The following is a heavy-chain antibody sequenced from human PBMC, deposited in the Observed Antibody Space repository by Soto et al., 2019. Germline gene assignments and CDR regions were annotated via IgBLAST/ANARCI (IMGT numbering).Heavy chain of an antibody. Sequence: QVQLVQSGAEVKKPGSSVKVSCKASGGTFSTDSISWVRQAPGQGLEWMGGIIPMFGTANNGQKFQGRVTITADESTSTAYMELSSLRSEDTAVYFCAREIDGYYGMDVWGQGTTVTVA. V-gene: IGHV1-69*12. CDR2: IIPMFGTA. CDR1: GGTFSTDS. CDR3: AREIDGYYGMDV. J-gene: IGHJ6*02.